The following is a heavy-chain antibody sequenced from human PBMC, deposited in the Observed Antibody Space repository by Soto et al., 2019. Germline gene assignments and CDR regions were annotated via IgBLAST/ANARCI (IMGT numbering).Heavy chain of an antibody. CDR3: ARGAATSSHAFDI. CDR1: GGSTSSYF. V-gene: IGHV4-59*01. Sequence: SETLSLTCTVSGGSTSSYFWSWIRQPQGRGLEWIGYIYYTGNTNYNPSLKSRVTISVDTSNSQFSLRLSSVTAADTAVYYCARGAATSSHAFDIWGQGSMVTVSS. CDR2: IYYTGNT. D-gene: IGHD6-13*01. J-gene: IGHJ3*02.